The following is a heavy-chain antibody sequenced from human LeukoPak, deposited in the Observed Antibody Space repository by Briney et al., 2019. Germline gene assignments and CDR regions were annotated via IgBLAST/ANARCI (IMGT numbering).Heavy chain of an antibody. CDR2: IIPIFGTA. J-gene: IGHJ6*03. V-gene: IGHV1-69*06. CDR1: GGTFSSYA. CDR3: ARAWYSYGYFSYYYYYMDV. D-gene: IGHD5-18*01. Sequence: GASVKVSCKASGGTFSSYAISWVRQAPGQGLEWMGGIIPIFGTANYAQKFQGRVTITADKSTSTAYMELSSLRSEDTAVYYCARAWYSYGYFSYYYYYMDVWGKGTTVTISS.